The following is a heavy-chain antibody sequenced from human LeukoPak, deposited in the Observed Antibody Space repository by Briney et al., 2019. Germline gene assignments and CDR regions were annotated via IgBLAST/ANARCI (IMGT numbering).Heavy chain of an antibody. CDR2: IYYSGST. Sequence: SETLSLTCTVSGGSISSSSYYWGWIRQPPGKGLEWIGSIYYSGSTYYNPSLKSRVTISVDTSKNQFSLKLNSVTAADTAVYYCARGGTGYSSGWLRAFDIWGQGTMVTVSS. CDR1: GGSISSSSYY. V-gene: IGHV4-39*07. CDR3: ARGGTGYSSGWLRAFDI. J-gene: IGHJ3*02. D-gene: IGHD6-19*01.